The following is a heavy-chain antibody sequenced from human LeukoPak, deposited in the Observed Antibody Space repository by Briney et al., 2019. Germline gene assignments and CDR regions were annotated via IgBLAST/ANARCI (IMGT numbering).Heavy chain of an antibody. V-gene: IGHV3-66*01. Sequence: GGSLRLSCAAAGFSVSSNYMSWVRQAPGKGLEWVSALYAGGSIWHADSVKGRFTISRDNSRNTLYLQMNSLRAEDTAVYFCARDLWSPQTGAQYFQNWGQGTLVTVSS. CDR2: LYAGGSI. J-gene: IGHJ1*01. D-gene: IGHD1-1*01. CDR1: GFSVSSNY. CDR3: ARDLWSPQTGAQYFQN.